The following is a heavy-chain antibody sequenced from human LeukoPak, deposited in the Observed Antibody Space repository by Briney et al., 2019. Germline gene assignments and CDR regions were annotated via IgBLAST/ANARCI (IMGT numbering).Heavy chain of an antibody. V-gene: IGHV1-69*06. CDR3: AMYPVGRDQLLTVDY. D-gene: IGHD2-2*01. Sequence: WASVKVSCKASGGTFSSYAISWVRQAPGQGLEWMGGIIPIFGTANYAQKFQGRVTITADKSTSTAYMEPSSLRSEDTAVYYCAMYPVGRDQLLTVDYWGQGTLVTVSS. CDR1: GGTFSSYA. J-gene: IGHJ4*02. CDR2: IIPIFGTA.